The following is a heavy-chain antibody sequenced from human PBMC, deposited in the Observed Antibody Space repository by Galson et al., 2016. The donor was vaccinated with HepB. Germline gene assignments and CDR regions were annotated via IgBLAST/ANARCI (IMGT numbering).Heavy chain of an antibody. D-gene: IGHD3-16*01. J-gene: IGHJ6*03. Sequence: SLRLSCAAPGFNFNTYAFHWVRQAPGKGLEWVAFISFGGRDKYYADSVKGRFTISRDNSKNTLDLEMNSLRPDDTAIYYCAEGVDGWGTYYYYMDVWGKGTTVTVSS. CDR1: GFNFNTYA. V-gene: IGHV3-30*18. CDR2: ISFGGRDK. CDR3: AEGVDGWGTYYYYMDV.